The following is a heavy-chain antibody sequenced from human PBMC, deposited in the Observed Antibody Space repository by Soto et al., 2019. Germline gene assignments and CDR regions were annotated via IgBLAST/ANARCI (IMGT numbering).Heavy chain of an antibody. J-gene: IGHJ4*02. D-gene: IGHD3-10*01. CDR1: GGSISSSSYY. V-gene: IGHV4-39*01. CDR2: IYYSGST. Sequence: SETLSLTCTVSGGSISSSSYYWGWIRQPPGKGLEWIGSIYYSGSTYYNPSLKSRVTISVDTSKNQFSLKLSSVTAADTAVYYCARPHLWFGESYFDYWGQGTLVTVSS. CDR3: ARPHLWFGESYFDY.